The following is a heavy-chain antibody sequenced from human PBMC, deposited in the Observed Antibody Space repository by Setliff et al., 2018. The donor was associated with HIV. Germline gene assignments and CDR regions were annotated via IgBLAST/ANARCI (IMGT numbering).Heavy chain of an antibody. J-gene: IGHJ4*02. Sequence: SETLSLTCNVSGASLSGSGFYWGWLRQPPGKGLQWIGSIYYTGNTFYNVSLTSRVTISIDTSKNLFFLTVRSVTAADTGIYYCARLGSGWHWVTRIDYWGRGTLGPSPQ. CDR2: IYYTGNT. D-gene: IGHD6-19*01. CDR1: GASLSGSGFY. CDR3: ARLGSGWHWVTRIDY. V-gene: IGHV4-39*02.